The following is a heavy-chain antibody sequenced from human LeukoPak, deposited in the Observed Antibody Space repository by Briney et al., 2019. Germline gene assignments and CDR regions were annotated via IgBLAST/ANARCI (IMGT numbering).Heavy chain of an antibody. CDR2: ISYSGST. D-gene: IGHD6-13*01. Sequence: SETLSLTCTVSGGSIRSYSWSWIRQSPGKGLEWIGSISYSGSTDYNPSLNNRVTISVDRSKNIFSLRLTSVSAADTAVYYCARYSSSWFLTDYYYYMDIWGKGTTVTVSS. J-gene: IGHJ6*03. CDR1: GGSIRSYS. V-gene: IGHV4-59*08. CDR3: ARYSSSWFLTDYYYYMDI.